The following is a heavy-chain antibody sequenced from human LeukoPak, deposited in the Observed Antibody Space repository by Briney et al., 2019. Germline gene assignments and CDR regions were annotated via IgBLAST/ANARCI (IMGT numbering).Heavy chain of an antibody. CDR1: GFTFSSYE. CDR2: ISSSGSTI. CDR3: ASGTGWIIEH. D-gene: IGHD6-19*01. J-gene: IGHJ1*01. V-gene: IGHV3-48*03. Sequence: GGSLRLSCAASGFTFSSYEMNWVRQAPGKGLEWVSYISSSGSTIYYADSVKGRFTISRDNAKNSMYLQMNSLRAEDTAVYYCASGTGWIIEHWGQGTLVTVSS.